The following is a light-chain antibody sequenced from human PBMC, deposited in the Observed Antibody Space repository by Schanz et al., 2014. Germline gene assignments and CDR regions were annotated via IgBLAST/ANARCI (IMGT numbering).Light chain of an antibody. V-gene: IGLV2-11*01. CDR2: GVS. Sequence: QSALTQPRSVSGSPGQSVTISCTGTSSDVGAYDYVSWYQQHPGKAPKLMIYGVSHRPSGVPDRFSGSKSGNTASLTISGLQAEDEADYYCSSYTSSSTPFVFGTGTKVTVL. CDR1: SSDVGAYDY. J-gene: IGLJ1*01. CDR3: SSYTSSSTPFV.